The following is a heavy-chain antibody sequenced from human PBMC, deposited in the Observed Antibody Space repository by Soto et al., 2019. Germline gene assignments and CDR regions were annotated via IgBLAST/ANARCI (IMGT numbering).Heavy chain of an antibody. V-gene: IGHV3-11*06. J-gene: IGHJ4*02. CDR2: ISSSSSYT. CDR3: ARDMAVGATSFDY. D-gene: IGHD1-26*01. CDR1: RVGFECCY. Sequence: GGSVGLCSAECRVGFECCYRSWTRHDQGKGLEWVSYISSSSSYTNYADSVKGRFTISRDNAKNSLYLQMNSLRAEDTVVYYCARDMAVGATSFDYWGEGTLVTVSS.